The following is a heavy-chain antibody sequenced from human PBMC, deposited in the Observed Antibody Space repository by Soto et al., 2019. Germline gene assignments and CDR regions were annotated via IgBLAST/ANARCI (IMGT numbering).Heavy chain of an antibody. CDR3: ATTGTREWVDY. Sequence: QVQLVQSGAEVKKPGASVKVSCKASGGTFSSYTISWVRQAPGQGLEWMGRIIPLLDMTNYAQKFQGRVTITADRSTSTAYMDLTTLRSDDTAVYYCATTGTREWVDYWGQGTLVTVSS. D-gene: IGHD1-1*01. CDR1: GGTFSSYT. CDR2: IIPLLDMT. J-gene: IGHJ4*02. V-gene: IGHV1-69*02.